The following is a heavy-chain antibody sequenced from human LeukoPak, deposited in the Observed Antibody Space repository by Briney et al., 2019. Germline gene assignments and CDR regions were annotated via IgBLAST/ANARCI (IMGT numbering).Heavy chain of an antibody. J-gene: IGHJ4*02. CDR2: ISGSGGST. Sequence: GGSLRLSCAASGFTFSSYAMSWVRQAPGKGLEWVSAISGSGGSTYYADSVKGRFTISRDSSKNTLYLQMNSLRAEDTAIYYCAKGIAAAGTPFDNWGLGTLVTFSS. CDR1: GFTFSSYA. V-gene: IGHV3-23*01. D-gene: IGHD6-13*01. CDR3: AKGIAAAGTPFDN.